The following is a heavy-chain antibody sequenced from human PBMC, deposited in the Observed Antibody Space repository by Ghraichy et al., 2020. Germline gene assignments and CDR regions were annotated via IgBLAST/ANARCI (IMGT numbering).Heavy chain of an antibody. V-gene: IGHV3-23*01. J-gene: IGHJ6*02. CDR2: ISGSGGST. Sequence: GSLRLSCAASGFTFSSYAMSWVRQAPGKGLEWVSAISGSGGSTYYADSVKGRFTISRDNSKNTLYLQMNSLRAEDTAVYYCAKVGEWYYYYGMDVWGQGTTVTVSS. D-gene: IGHD3-16*01. CDR1: GFTFSSYA. CDR3: AKVGEWYYYYGMDV.